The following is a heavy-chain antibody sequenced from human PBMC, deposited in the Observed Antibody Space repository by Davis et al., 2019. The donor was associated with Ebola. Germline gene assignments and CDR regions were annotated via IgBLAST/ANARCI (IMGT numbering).Heavy chain of an antibody. D-gene: IGHD2-2*01. CDR2: ISWNSGTI. CDR1: GFTFDDYG. J-gene: IGHJ4*02. Sequence: GGSLRLSCAASGFTFDDYGMHWVRQAPGKGLEWVSGISWNSGTIGYADSVKGRFTISRDNAKNSLFLQMNSLRVEDTALYYCAVSAFEYHIDYWGQGTLVTVSS. V-gene: IGHV3-9*01. CDR3: AVSAFEYHIDY.